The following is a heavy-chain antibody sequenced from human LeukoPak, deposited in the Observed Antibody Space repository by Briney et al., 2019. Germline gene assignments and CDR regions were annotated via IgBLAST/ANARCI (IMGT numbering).Heavy chain of an antibody. CDR3: ARGRDTAMVKGDWFDP. CDR2: MNPNSGNT. CDR1: GGTFRSNA. D-gene: IGHD5-18*01. V-gene: IGHV1-8*01. J-gene: IGHJ5*02. Sequence: ASVKVSCKASGGTFRSNAINWVRQATGQGLEWMGWMNPNSGNTGYAQKFQGRVTMTRNTSISTAYMELSSLRSEDTAVYYCARGRDTAMVKGDWFDPWGQGTLVTVSS.